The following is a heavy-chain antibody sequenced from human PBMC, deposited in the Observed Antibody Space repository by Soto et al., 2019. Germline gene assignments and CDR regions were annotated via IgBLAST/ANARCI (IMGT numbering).Heavy chain of an antibody. CDR2: IYSGGST. J-gene: IGHJ3*02. Sequence: PGGSLRLSCAASGFSFSTYNMNWVRQAPGRGLEWVSVIYSGGSTYYADSVKGRFTISRDNSKNTLYLQMNSLRAEDTAVYYCARECSRGGSQPTAFDIWGQGTMVTVSS. V-gene: IGHV3-53*01. CDR1: GFSFSTYN. CDR3: ARECSRGGSQPTAFDI. D-gene: IGHD2-15*01.